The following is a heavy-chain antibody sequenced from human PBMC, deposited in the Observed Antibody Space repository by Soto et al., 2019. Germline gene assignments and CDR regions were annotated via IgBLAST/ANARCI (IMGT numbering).Heavy chain of an antibody. Sequence: RESLKISCEASGYSFTNYWIGWVRQMPGKGLEWMGIIYPSDSDTRYSPSFQGQVTISADKSVSTAYLQWSSLKASDSAIYYCARQSAAAGDYWGQGTLVTVSS. D-gene: IGHD6-13*01. J-gene: IGHJ4*02. CDR2: IYPSDSDT. V-gene: IGHV5-51*01. CDR1: GYSFTNYW. CDR3: ARQSAAAGDY.